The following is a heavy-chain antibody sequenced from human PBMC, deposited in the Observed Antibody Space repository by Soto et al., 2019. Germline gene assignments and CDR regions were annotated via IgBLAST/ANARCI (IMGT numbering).Heavy chain of an antibody. Sequence: QVQLVQARAEVKKPGASVKVSCKTSLYTFTTYGFSWVRQAPGQGLEWMGWIGPYRGNTNYAQKLQGRVTLTTDTTTTTAYLELRSLKSDDTAVYYCATRPYSGDWPEGNYFDYWGQGTLVTVSS. J-gene: IGHJ4*02. V-gene: IGHV1-18*01. D-gene: IGHD6-19*01. CDR1: LYTFTTYG. CDR3: ATRPYSGDWPEGNYFDY. CDR2: IGPYRGNT.